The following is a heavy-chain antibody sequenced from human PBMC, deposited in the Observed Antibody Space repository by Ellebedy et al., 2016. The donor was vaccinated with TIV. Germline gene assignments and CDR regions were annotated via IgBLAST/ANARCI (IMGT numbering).Heavy chain of an antibody. CDR2: IPYDGTNE. CDR1: GFTFSSYA. D-gene: IGHD3-9*01. V-gene: IGHV3-33*05. Sequence: EGSLRLSCAASGFTFSSYAMHWVRQAPGKGLEWVALIPYDGTNEHHADSVKGRFTISRDNSKNVLYLQMNSLRGDDTAVYYCARNSHFDWSFYFDYWGQGALVTVSS. J-gene: IGHJ4*02. CDR3: ARNSHFDWSFYFDY.